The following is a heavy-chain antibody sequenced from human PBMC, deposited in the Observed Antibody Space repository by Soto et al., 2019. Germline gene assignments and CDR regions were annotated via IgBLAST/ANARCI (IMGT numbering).Heavy chain of an antibody. V-gene: IGHV4-59*12. D-gene: IGHD2-15*01. J-gene: IGHJ3*02. CDR3: ARDNRGGSPPRASDI. Sequence: SETLSLTCTVSGGSISSYYWSWIRQPPGKGLEWIGYIYYSGSTNYNPSLKSRVTISVDTSKNQFSLKLSSVTAADTAVYYCARDNRGGSPPRASDIWGQGTMVTVSS. CDR2: IYYSGST. CDR1: GGSISSYY.